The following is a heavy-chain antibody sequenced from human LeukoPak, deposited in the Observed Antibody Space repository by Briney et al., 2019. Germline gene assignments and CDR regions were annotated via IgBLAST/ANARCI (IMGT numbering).Heavy chain of an antibody. CDR2: INHSGST. D-gene: IGHD6-19*01. V-gene: IGHV4-34*01. CDR1: GGSFSGYY. CDR3: ATAGYSSVPGAFDI. J-gene: IGHJ3*02. Sequence: SETLSLTCAVYGGSFSGYYWSWIRQPPGKGLEWIGEINHSGSTNYNPSLKSRVTISVDTSKNQFSLKLSSVTAAGTAVYYCATAGYSSVPGAFDIWGQGTMVTVSS.